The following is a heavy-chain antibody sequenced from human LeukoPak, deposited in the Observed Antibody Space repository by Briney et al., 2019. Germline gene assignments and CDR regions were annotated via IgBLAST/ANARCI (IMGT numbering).Heavy chain of an antibody. D-gene: IGHD3-22*01. CDR2: ISGSGGST. Sequence: GGALRLSCAASGFTLSSYAMSWVRQAPGKGLEWVSAISGSGGSTYYADSVTGRSTISRDNSKNTLYLQMNRLRAEDTAVYYCAKDPLEYYYDSSGYGGYYFDYWGQGTLVTVSS. CDR3: AKDPLEYYYDSSGYGGYYFDY. J-gene: IGHJ4*02. V-gene: IGHV3-23*01. CDR1: GFTLSSYA.